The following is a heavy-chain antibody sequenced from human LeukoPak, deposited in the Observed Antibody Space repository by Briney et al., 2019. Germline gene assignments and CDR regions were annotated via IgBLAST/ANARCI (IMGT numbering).Heavy chain of an antibody. V-gene: IGHV4-59*08. CDR2: IYYSGST. Sequence: SETLSPTCTVSGGSLSSYYWSWIRQPPGKGLEWIGYIYYSGSTNYNPSLKSRVTISVDTSKNQFSLKLSSVTAADTAVYYCARHAPTLSSGWSRFDYWGQGTLVTVSS. CDR3: ARHAPTLSSGWSRFDY. J-gene: IGHJ4*02. CDR1: GGSLSSYY. D-gene: IGHD6-19*01.